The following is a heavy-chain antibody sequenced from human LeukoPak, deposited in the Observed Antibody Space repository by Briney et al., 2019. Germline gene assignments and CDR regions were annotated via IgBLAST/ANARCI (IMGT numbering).Heavy chain of an antibody. J-gene: IGHJ4*02. V-gene: IGHV4-59*01. CDR2: IYSSGSA. CDR3: ARHYGSGTYPLDY. D-gene: IGHD3-10*01. Sequence: SETLSFTCTVSGGSISNYYWSWIRQPPGKGLEFIGYIYSSGSANYNPSLKSRVTMSVDTSKNQFSLNLRSVTAADTAVYYCARHYGSGTYPLDYWGQGALVTVSS. CDR1: GGSISNYY.